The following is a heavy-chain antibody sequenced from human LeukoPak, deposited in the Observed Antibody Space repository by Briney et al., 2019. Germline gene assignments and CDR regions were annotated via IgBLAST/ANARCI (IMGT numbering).Heavy chain of an antibody. V-gene: IGHV3-30*04. CDR1: GFTFSSYA. CDR3: ARGRDYDYSGYYFDY. Sequence: GSLRLSCAASGFTFSSYAMHWVRQAPGKGLEWVAVISYDGSNKYYADSVKGRFTISRDNSKNTLYLQMNSLRAEDTAVYYCARGRDYDYSGYYFDYWGQGTLVTVSS. CDR2: ISYDGSNK. J-gene: IGHJ4*02. D-gene: IGHD3-22*01.